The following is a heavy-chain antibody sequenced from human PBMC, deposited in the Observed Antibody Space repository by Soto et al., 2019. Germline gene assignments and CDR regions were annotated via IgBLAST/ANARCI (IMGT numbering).Heavy chain of an antibody. CDR1: GYNFSKYW. Sequence: LGESLKISCEGSGYNFSKYWISWVRQKPGKGMEWMGTIDPSDSYTNYSPSFQGHVTISADKSISTAYLQWSSLKASDTAMYYCARHVVGARGWVEEPLWGQGTLVTVSS. J-gene: IGHJ4*02. CDR3: ARHVVGARGWVEEPL. CDR2: IDPSDSYT. D-gene: IGHD1-1*01. V-gene: IGHV5-10-1*01.